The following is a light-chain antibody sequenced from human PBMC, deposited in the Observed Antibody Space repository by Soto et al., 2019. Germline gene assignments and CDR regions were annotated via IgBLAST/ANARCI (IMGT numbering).Light chain of an antibody. CDR2: GAS. CDR1: QSVTSN. V-gene: IGKV3D-15*01. J-gene: IGKJ1*01. Sequence: DIVFTPSPGTLSFCTGKNAPLSCRPIQSVTSNYLAWYQQKPGQAPRLLIYGASSRATGIPTRFSGTRSGTEFTLTISSLQSEDFEFYYCQQYKKWPLTFGQGT. CDR3: QQYKKWPLT.